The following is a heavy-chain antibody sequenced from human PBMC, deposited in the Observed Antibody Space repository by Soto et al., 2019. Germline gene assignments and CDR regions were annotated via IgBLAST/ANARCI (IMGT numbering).Heavy chain of an antibody. D-gene: IGHD6-13*01. V-gene: IGHV1-2*04. Sequence: GASVKVSCKASGYTFTGYYMHWVRQAPGQGLEWMGWINPNSGGTNYAQEFQGWVTMTRDTSISTAYMELSRLRSDDTAVYYCARGRYSRTMQTYYYSMDVWGQGTTVTVSS. J-gene: IGHJ6*02. CDR3: ARGRYSRTMQTYYYSMDV. CDR1: GYTFTGYY. CDR2: INPNSGGT.